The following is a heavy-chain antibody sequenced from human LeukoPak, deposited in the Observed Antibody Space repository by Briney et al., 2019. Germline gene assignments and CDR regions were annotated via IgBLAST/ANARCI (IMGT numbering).Heavy chain of an antibody. J-gene: IGHJ4*02. V-gene: IGHV3-23*01. CDR1: GFTFSTYV. CDR3: AKDRRITMVRGVIINY. Sequence: GGSLRLSCAASGFTFSTYVVNWVRQAPGKGLQWVSTISGSGGSTYYADSVKGRFTISRDNSKNTLYLQMNSLRAEDTAVYYCAKDRRITMVRGVIINYWGQGTLVTVSS. CDR2: ISGSGGST. D-gene: IGHD3-10*01.